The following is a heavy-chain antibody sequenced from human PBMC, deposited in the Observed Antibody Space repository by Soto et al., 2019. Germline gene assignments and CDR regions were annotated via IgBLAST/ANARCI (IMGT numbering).Heavy chain of an antibody. V-gene: IGHV4-30-4*01. Sequence: QVQLQESGPGLVKPSQTLPLTCTVSGASISSGENYWSWIRQPPGKGLEWIGYIYYSGRTDYNPSPERRVTISVDTSKNQFSLELRSVTAADTAVYYCARMPHLGFCRGGRCDRDYWGQGTLVTVSS. CDR2: IYYSGRT. J-gene: IGHJ4*02. D-gene: IGHD2-15*01. CDR1: GASISSGENY. CDR3: ARMPHLGFCRGGRCDRDY.